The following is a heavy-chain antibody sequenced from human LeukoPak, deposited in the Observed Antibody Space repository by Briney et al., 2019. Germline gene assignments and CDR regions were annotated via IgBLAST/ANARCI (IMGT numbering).Heavy chain of an antibody. Sequence: PGGSLRLSCAASGFTFSSYWMSWVRQAPGKGLEWVANIKQDGSEKYYVDSVKGRFTISRDNAKKSLYLQMNSLRAEDTAVYYCAREFVLAGYSAYYFDYWGQGTLVTVSS. J-gene: IGHJ4*02. CDR3: AREFVLAGYSAYYFDY. CDR1: GFTFSSYW. CDR2: IKQDGSEK. D-gene: IGHD3-9*01. V-gene: IGHV3-7*01.